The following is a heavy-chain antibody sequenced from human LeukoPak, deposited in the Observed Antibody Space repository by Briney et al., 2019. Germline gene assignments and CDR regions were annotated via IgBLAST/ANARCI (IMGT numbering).Heavy chain of an antibody. CDR3: AREITMVRGAIDY. V-gene: IGHV3-66*01. Sequence: GGSLRLSCAASGFTVSSNYMSWVRQAPGKGLEWVSVIYSGGSTYYADSVKGRFTISRDNSKNTPYLQMNSLRAEDTAVYYCAREITMVRGAIDYWGQGTLVTASS. D-gene: IGHD3-10*01. CDR1: GFTVSSNY. CDR2: IYSGGST. J-gene: IGHJ4*02.